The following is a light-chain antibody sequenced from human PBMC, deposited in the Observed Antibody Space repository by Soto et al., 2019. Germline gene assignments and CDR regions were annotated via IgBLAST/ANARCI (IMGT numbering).Light chain of an antibody. CDR2: KAS. CDR1: QSIGTW. Sequence: DIQMTQSPSTLSASVGDRVTITCWASQSIGTWLAWYQHKLGTAPKLLIYKASSLEGGVPSRFSGGGSGTEFTLTISSLQPEDFATYYCQQYSAFSPTFGQGTKVETK. V-gene: IGKV1-5*03. J-gene: IGKJ2*01. CDR3: QQYSAFSPT.